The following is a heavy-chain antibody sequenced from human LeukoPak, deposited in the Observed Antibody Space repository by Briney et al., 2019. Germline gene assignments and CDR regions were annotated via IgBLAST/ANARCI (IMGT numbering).Heavy chain of an antibody. D-gene: IGHD6-13*01. CDR2: IYYSGST. CDR3: ARIAADYGGYYYMDV. V-gene: IGHV4-39*07. CDR1: GGSISSSSYY. Sequence: SETLSLTCTVSGGSISSSSYYWGWTRQPPGKGLEWIGSIYYSGSTYYNPSLKSRVTISVDTSKNQFSLKLSSVTAADTAVYYCARIAADYGGYYYMDVWGKGTTVTVSS. J-gene: IGHJ6*03.